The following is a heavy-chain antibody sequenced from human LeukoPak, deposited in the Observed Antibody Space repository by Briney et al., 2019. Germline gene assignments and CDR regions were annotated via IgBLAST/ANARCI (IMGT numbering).Heavy chain of an antibody. J-gene: IGHJ4*02. CDR3: ARDAQSGAFSDFDY. CDR1: GFTFGNYA. Sequence: GTSLRLSCEASGFTFGNYAIHWVRQVPGEGLEWVAIITHNGGTQYYADSVKGRFTISRDNSQSTVFLQMNCLRPEDTAVYYCARDAQSGAFSDFDYWGQGTLVTVSS. V-gene: IGHV3-30-3*01. D-gene: IGHD1-26*01. CDR2: ITHNGGTQ.